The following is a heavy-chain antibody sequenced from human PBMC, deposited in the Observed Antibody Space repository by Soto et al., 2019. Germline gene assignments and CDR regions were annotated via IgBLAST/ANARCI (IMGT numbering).Heavy chain of an antibody. CDR3: AREGRIVGAVNTYYYYGMDV. D-gene: IGHD2-15*01. J-gene: IGHJ6*02. Sequence: QVQLVQSGAEVKKPGASVKVSCKASGYTFTNYGLSWVRQAPGQGLEWMGWISTNKGNTNYAQTFQGRVTMTTDTATSTAYMELRSLRSDDTAVYYCAREGRIVGAVNTYYYYGMDVWGRGTTVTVS. V-gene: IGHV1-18*01. CDR2: ISTNKGNT. CDR1: GYTFTNYG.